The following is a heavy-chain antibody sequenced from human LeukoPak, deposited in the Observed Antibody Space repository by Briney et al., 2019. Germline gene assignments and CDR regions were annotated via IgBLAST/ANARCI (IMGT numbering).Heavy chain of an antibody. V-gene: IGHV3-23*01. CDR1: GFIFSSYA. CDR2: ISGSGGST. J-gene: IGHJ6*03. D-gene: IGHD4/OR15-4a*01. CDR3: AKNILTMTMDYMDV. Sequence: PGGSLRLSCAASGFIFSSYAMSWVRQAPGKGLEWVSTISGSGGSTYYADSVKGRFTISRDNSKNTVYLQMNSLRPEDTALYYCAKNILTMTMDYMDVWGKGTTVTVSS.